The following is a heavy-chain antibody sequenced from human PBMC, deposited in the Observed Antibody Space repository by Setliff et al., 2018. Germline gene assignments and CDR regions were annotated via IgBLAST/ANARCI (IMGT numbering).Heavy chain of an antibody. CDR3: ARIDIVLMVYAD. Sequence: SETLSLTCAVYGGSFSGYYWSWIRQPPGKGLEWIGEINHSGSTNYNPSLKSRVTISVDTSKNQFPLKLSPVTAADTAVYYCARIDIVLMVYADWGQGTMVTVSS. D-gene: IGHD2-8*01. V-gene: IGHV4-34*01. CDR1: GGSFSGYY. J-gene: IGHJ3*01. CDR2: INHSGST.